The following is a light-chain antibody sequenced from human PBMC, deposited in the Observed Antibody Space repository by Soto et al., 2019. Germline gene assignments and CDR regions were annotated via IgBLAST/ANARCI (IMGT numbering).Light chain of an antibody. Sequence: IVLTQSPGTLSLSPGARATLSCRASQSVSSSYLAWYQQQPGQAPRLLIYGASSSATGIPDRFSGSGSGTDFTLTISRLEPEDFAVYYCQQHGSTHGVTFGGGTKVDIK. CDR2: GAS. CDR3: QQHGSTHGVT. V-gene: IGKV3-20*01. J-gene: IGKJ4*01. CDR1: QSVSSSY.